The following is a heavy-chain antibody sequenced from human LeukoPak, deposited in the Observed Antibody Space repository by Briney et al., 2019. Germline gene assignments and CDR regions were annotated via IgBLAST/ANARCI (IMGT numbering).Heavy chain of an antibody. D-gene: IGHD6-19*01. CDR3: TRQRSGWPLVS. V-gene: IGHV5-10-1*01. Sequence: GESRKISCKGSGYSFTTYWITWVRQMPGKGLEWMGRIDPSDSYTNYSPSFQGHFTISADKSISTAYLQWSSLKAPDTAMYYCTRQRSGWPLVSWGERTLVTVSS. CDR1: GYSFTTYW. CDR2: IDPSDSYT. J-gene: IGHJ4*02.